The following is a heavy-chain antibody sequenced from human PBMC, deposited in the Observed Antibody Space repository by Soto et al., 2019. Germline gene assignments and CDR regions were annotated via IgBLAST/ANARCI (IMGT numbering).Heavy chain of an antibody. CDR2: INPNSGGT. D-gene: IGHD1-7*01. Sequence: ASVQVSCTASGYTFTGYYMHWVRQAPGQGLEWMGWINPNSGGTNYAQKFQGRVTMTRDTSISTAYMELSRLRSDDTAGYYCARGVLNWNYEDYWGQGTLVTVSS. CDR1: GYTFTGYY. CDR3: ARGVLNWNYEDY. J-gene: IGHJ4*02. V-gene: IGHV1-2*02.